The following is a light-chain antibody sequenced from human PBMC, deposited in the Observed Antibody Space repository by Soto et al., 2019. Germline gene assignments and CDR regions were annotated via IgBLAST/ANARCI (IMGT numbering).Light chain of an antibody. CDR3: LLSYSGAQAV. CDR1: TGAVTSGHY. CDR2: DTS. V-gene: IGLV7-46*01. Sequence: QAVGTQEPSLTVSPGGTVTLTCGSSTGAVTSGHYPYWFQQKPGQAPRTLIYDTSNKHSWTPARFSGSLLGGKAALTLSGAQPEDEAEYYCLLSYSGAQAVFGGGTKLTVL. J-gene: IGLJ2*01.